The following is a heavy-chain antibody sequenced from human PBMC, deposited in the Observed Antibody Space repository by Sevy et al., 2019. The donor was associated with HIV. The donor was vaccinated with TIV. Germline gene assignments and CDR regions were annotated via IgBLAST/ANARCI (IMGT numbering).Heavy chain of an antibody. CDR3: ARKWLAGFDY. CDR1: GFTFRSYS. CDR2: ISSSSSPI. V-gene: IGHV3-48*01. J-gene: IGHJ4*02. Sequence: GGSLRLSCAASGFTFRSYSMNWVRQAPGKGLEWVSYISSSSSPIYYADSVKGRFTTSRDNAKNSLYLQMNGLRAEDTAVYYCARKWLAGFDYWGQGTLVTVSS. D-gene: IGHD6-19*01.